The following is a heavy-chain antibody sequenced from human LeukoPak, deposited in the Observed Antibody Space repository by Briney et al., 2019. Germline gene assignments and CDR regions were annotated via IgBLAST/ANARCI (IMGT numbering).Heavy chain of an antibody. CDR1: GGSISSSSYY. V-gene: IGHV4-39*01. CDR2: IYYSGST. Sequence: SETLSLTCTVSGGSISSSSYYWGWIRQPPGKGLEWIGSIYYSGSTYYNPSLKSRVTISVDTFKNQFSLKLSSVTAADTAVYYCARQRSGYYEDQHFDYWGQGTLVTVSS. D-gene: IGHD3-22*01. CDR3: ARQRSGYYEDQHFDY. J-gene: IGHJ4*02.